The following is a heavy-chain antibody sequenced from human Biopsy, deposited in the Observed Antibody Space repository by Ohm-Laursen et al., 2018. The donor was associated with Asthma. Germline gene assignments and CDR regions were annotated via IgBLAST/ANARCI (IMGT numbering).Heavy chain of an antibody. Sequence: SLRLSCTASGFTFSSYGMDWVRQAPGKGLEGVALMSYDGSIKDYADSVKGRFTISRDNSMNTLYLHMNSLRVEDSAVYYCARGLDYSGRSGFYYWGQGTLVTVSS. J-gene: IGHJ4*02. CDR3: ARGLDYSGRSGFYY. CDR2: MSYDGSIK. CDR1: GFTFSSYG. D-gene: IGHD3-10*01. V-gene: IGHV3-33*05.